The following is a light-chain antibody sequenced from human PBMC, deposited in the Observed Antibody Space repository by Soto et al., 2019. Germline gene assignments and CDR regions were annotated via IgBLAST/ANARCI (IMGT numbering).Light chain of an antibody. V-gene: IGKV3-11*01. J-gene: IGKJ2*01. CDR3: QHRSNWPRT. CDR1: QSVSRY. CDR2: DAS. Sequence: EIVLTQSPTTLSLSPGDTATLSCRASQSVSRYLAWYQQKPGQAPRLLIYDASNRATGIPARFSGSGSGTDFTLTIGSLEPEEFAVYYCQHRSNWPRTVGQGTKVEIK.